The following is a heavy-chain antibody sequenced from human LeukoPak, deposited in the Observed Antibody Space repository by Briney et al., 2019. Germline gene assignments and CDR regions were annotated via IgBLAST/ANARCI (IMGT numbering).Heavy chain of an antibody. J-gene: IGHJ4*02. V-gene: IGHV1-18*01. D-gene: IGHD4-23*01. CDR3: ARDRTYGGNYDY. CDR1: GYTFTSHG. Sequence: ASVKVSCKASGYTFTSHGISWVRQAPGQGLEWMGWISAYNGNTNYAQKLQGRVTMTTDTSTSTAYMELRSLRSDDTAVYYCARDRTYGGNYDYWGQGTLVTVSS. CDR2: ISAYNGNT.